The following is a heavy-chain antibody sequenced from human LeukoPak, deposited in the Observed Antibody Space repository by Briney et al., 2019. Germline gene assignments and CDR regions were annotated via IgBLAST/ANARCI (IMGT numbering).Heavy chain of an antibody. CDR2: IYYSGST. CDR3: ARARTTTVTTDFDY. V-gene: IGHV4-30-4*01. CDR1: GGSISSGDYY. Sequence: SQTLSLTCTVSGGSISSGDYYWSWIRQPPGKGLEWIGYIYYSGSTYYNPSLKSRVTISVDTSKNQFSLKLSSVTAADTAVYYCARARTTTVTTDFDYWGQGTLVTVSS. J-gene: IGHJ4*02. D-gene: IGHD4-17*01.